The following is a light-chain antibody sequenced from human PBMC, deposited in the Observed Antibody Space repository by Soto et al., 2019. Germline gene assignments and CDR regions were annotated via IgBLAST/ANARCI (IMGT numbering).Light chain of an antibody. V-gene: IGKV3-20*01. J-gene: IGKJ4*01. CDR3: QQYGSSVLT. Sequence: EIVLTQCPDTLSLSPGERATLSCRASQSVSTNSLAWYQQRPGQAPRPLIYGASSRATGTPDRFSGSGSGTDFTLIISRLEPEDFAVYYCQQYGSSVLTFGGGTKVDIK. CDR2: GAS. CDR1: QSVSTNS.